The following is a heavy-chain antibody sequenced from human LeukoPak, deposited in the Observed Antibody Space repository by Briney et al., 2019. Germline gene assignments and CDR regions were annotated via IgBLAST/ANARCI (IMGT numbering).Heavy chain of an antibody. CDR3: ARVGAVAGTSYFDQ. V-gene: IGHV3-7*01. Sequence: GGSLRLSCAASGFTFSSYWMTWVRQAPGKGLEWVANIKPDGSEKYCVDSLKGRFTIFRDNAESSLYLQMNSLRAEDTAVYYCARVGAVAGTSYFDQWGQGTLVTVSS. J-gene: IGHJ4*02. D-gene: IGHD6-19*01. CDR1: GFTFSSYW. CDR2: IKPDGSEK.